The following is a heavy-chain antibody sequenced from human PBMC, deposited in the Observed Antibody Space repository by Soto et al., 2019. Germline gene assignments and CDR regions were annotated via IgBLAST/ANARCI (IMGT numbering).Heavy chain of an antibody. CDR2: VSGSGLTT. D-gene: IGHD3-10*01. V-gene: IGHV3-23*01. J-gene: IGHJ4*02. CDR1: GFTFSNYA. CDR3: AKKVPGQSPIGDY. Sequence: EVQLLESGGALVHPGGSLRLSCAASGFTFSNYAMSWVRQAPGKGLEWVSAVSGSGLTTYYADSVTGRFTISRDNSNYTLYLQMNSLSAEDTAVYYCAKKVPGQSPIGDYWGQGTLVTVSS.